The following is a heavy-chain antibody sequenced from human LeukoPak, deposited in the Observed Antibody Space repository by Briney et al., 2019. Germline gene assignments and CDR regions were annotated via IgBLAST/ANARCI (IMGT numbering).Heavy chain of an antibody. CDR2: IHYTGST. CDR1: GGSISSYY. CDR3: ARSKFGFGELFDC. V-gene: IGHV4-59*01. J-gene: IGHJ4*02. D-gene: IGHD3-10*01. Sequence: SETLSLTCTVSGGSISSYYWSWIRQPPGKGPEWIGYIHYTGSTNYNPSLKSRVTISVDTSKNQFSLKLSSVTAADTAVYYCARSKFGFGELFDCWGQGTLVTVSS.